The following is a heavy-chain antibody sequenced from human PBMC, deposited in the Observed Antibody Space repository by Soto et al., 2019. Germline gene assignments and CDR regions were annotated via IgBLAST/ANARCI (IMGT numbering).Heavy chain of an antibody. CDR2: INHSGST. Sequence: PSETLSLTCAVYGGSFSGYYWTWIRQPPGKGLEWIGEINHSGSTNYNPSLKSRVTITVDTTKNQNSQKLSSVTAADTVLYYCARGQEIVATILYYFDYWGQGTLVTVSS. J-gene: IGHJ4*02. CDR3: ARGQEIVATILYYFDY. D-gene: IGHD5-12*01. CDR1: GGSFSGYY. V-gene: IGHV4-34*01.